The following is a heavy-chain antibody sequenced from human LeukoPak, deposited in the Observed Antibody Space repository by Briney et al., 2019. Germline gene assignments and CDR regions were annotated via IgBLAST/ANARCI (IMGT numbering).Heavy chain of an antibody. D-gene: IGHD6-19*01. CDR3: ARVPRKWLVGYYFDY. V-gene: IGHV4-38-2*02. CDR2: IYHSGST. J-gene: IGHJ4*02. Sequence: SETLSLTCTVSGYSISSGYYWGWIRQPPGKGLEWIGSIYHSGSTYYNPSLKSRVTISVDTSKNQFSLKLSSVTAADTAVYYCARVPRKWLVGYYFDYWGQGTLVTVSS. CDR1: GYSISSGYY.